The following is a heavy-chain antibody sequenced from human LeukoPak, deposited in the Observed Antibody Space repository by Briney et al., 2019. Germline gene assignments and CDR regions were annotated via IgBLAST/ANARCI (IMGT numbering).Heavy chain of an antibody. Sequence: ASVKVSCKASGYTFTGYYIHWVRQAPGQGLEWMGWINPNSGGTSYAQKFQGRVTMTRDTSITTAYMELSGLRFDDTAVYYCARGHYGGSFDYWGQGTLVTVSS. D-gene: IGHD4-23*01. J-gene: IGHJ4*02. CDR2: INPNSGGT. V-gene: IGHV1-2*02. CDR3: ARGHYGGSFDY. CDR1: GYTFTGYY.